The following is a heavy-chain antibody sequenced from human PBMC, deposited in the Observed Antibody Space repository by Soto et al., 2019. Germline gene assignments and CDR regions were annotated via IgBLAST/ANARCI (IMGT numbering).Heavy chain of an antibody. D-gene: IGHD3-16*01. CDR2: INSDGSRI. V-gene: IGHV3-74*01. CDR1: GFPFSGYW. Sequence: EVQLVESGGGLVQPGGSLRLSCAASGFPFSGYWMHWVRQAPGKGLVWVSRINSDGSRINYADSVKGRFTISRDNAENTLYLQMNSLTDEDTAVYHCGRDVQYDGNYYIDARGKGTTVTVSS. J-gene: IGHJ6*03. CDR3: GRDVQYDGNYYIDA.